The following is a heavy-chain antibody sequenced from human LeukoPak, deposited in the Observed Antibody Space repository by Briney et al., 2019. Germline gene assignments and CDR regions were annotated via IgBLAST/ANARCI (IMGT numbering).Heavy chain of an antibody. Sequence: GGSLRLSCAASGFTFSSYWMSWVRQAPGKGLEWVSYISSSSTIYYADSVKGRFTISRDNSKNTLYLQMNSLRAEDTAVYYCAKDGALLRWPIYYFDYWGQGTLVTVSS. CDR2: ISSSSTI. V-gene: IGHV3-23*01. CDR1: GFTFSSYW. J-gene: IGHJ4*02. D-gene: IGHD4-23*01. CDR3: AKDGALLRWPIYYFDY.